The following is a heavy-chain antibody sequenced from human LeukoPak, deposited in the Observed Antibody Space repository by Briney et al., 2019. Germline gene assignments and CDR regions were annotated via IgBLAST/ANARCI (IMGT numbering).Heavy chain of an antibody. CDR1: GGSFSGYY. V-gene: IGHV4-34*01. CDR2: INHSGST. CDR3: APGLYYYDSSGYYGY. D-gene: IGHD3-22*01. J-gene: IGHJ4*02. Sequence: SETLSLTCAVYGGSFSGYYWSWIRQPPGKGLEWIGEINHSGSTNYNPSLKSRVTISVDTSKNQFSLKLSSVTAADTAVYYCAPGLYYYDSSGYYGYWGQGTLVTVSS.